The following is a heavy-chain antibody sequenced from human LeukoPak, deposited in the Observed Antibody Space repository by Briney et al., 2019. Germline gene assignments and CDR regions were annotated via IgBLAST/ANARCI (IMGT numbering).Heavy chain of an antibody. CDR3: ARDVSGDGYNKFDY. J-gene: IGHJ4*02. Sequence: PGGSLRLSCAASGFAFNKYIMNWVRQAPGKGLELVSSISTGSRHIYYAASVKGRFTISRGDAKNSVYLQMNGLRAEDTAVYYCARDVSGDGYNKFDYWGQGTLVIVSP. D-gene: IGHD5-24*01. V-gene: IGHV3-21*06. CDR2: ISTGSRHI. CDR1: GFAFNKYI.